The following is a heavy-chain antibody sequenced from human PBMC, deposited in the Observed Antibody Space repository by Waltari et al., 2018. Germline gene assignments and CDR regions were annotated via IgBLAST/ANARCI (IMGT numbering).Heavy chain of an antibody. J-gene: IGHJ4*02. CDR3: ARMGYSSGWYGVDY. Sequence: QVQLQESGPGLVKPSETLSLTCAVSGYSISSGYYWGWIRLPPGKGLEWIGSIYHSGGTDYNPALKSRVTISVDTSKNQFSLKLSSVTAADTAVYYCARMGYSSGWYGVDYWGQGTLVTVSS. V-gene: IGHV4-38-2*01. CDR1: GYSISSGYY. CDR2: IYHSGGT. D-gene: IGHD6-19*01.